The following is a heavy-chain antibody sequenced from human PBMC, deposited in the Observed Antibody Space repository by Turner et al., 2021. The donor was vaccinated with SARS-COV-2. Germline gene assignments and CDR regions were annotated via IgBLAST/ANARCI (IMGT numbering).Heavy chain of an antibody. CDR3: ARVYSSSSGKGVDY. CDR2: ISSSASTI. V-gene: IGHV3-48*03. CDR1: GFPFTTYE. D-gene: IGHD6-13*01. J-gene: IGHJ4*02. Sequence: EVQLVESGGGLVQPGGSLRLSCAASGFPFTTYEMNWVRQAPGKGLEWVSYISSSASTIYYADSVKGRFTSSRDNAKNSLYLQMNSLRAEDTALYYCARVYSSSSGKGVDYWGQGTLVTVSS.